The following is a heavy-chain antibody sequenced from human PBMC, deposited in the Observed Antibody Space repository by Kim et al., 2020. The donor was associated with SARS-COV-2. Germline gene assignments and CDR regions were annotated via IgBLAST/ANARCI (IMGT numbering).Heavy chain of an antibody. Sequence: GGSLRLSCAASGFSFSSYAMSWVRQAPGKGLEWVSAITDSGGSTFYADSVKGRLTISRDNSKNTLYLKMNSLSPEDTAVYFCAKIGPRDCTSTSCFFDYWGPRTLVTVSS. CDR2: ITDSGGST. V-gene: IGHV3-23*01. D-gene: IGHD2-2*01. CDR1: GFSFSSYA. J-gene: IGHJ4*02. CDR3: AKIGPRDCTSTSCFFDY.